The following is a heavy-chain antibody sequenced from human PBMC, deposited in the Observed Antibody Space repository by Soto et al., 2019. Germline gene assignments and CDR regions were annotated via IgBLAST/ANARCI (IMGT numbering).Heavy chain of an antibody. CDR1: GYTFTSYA. CDR3: ARRFVIAAAGTPYYYYGMDV. Sequence: GASVKVSCKASGYTFTSYAMHWVRQAPGQRLEWMGWINAGNGNTKYSQKFQGRVTITRDTSASTAYMELSSLRSEDTAVYYCARRFVIAAAGTPYYYYGMDVWGQGTTVTVSS. V-gene: IGHV1-3*01. D-gene: IGHD6-13*01. J-gene: IGHJ6*02. CDR2: INAGNGNT.